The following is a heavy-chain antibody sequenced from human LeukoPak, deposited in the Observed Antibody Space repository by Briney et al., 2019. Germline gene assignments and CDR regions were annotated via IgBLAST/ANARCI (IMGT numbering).Heavy chain of an antibody. Sequence: GGSLRLSCAASGFTFSSYSMNWVRQAPGKGLEWVSSISSSSSYIYYADSVKGRFTISRDNAKNSLYLQMNSLRAEDTAVYYCAKDRSTVTVADPWGQGTLVTVSS. CDR2: ISSSSSYI. V-gene: IGHV3-21*04. J-gene: IGHJ5*02. CDR1: GFTFSSYS. D-gene: IGHD4-17*01. CDR3: AKDRSTVTVADP.